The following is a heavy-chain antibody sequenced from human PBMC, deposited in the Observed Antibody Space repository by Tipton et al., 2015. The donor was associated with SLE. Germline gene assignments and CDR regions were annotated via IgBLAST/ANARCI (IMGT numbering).Heavy chain of an antibody. D-gene: IGHD3-10*01. CDR2: IYTSGST. J-gene: IGHJ4*02. CDR1: GGSISSGSYY. Sequence: LRLSCTVSGGSISSGSYYWSWIRQPAGKGLEWIGYIYTSGSTNYNPSLKSRVTISVDTSKNQFSLKLSSVTAADTAVYYCASPYGSGSYYNPFDYWGQGTLVTVSS. CDR3: ASPYGSGSYYNPFDY. V-gene: IGHV4-61*09.